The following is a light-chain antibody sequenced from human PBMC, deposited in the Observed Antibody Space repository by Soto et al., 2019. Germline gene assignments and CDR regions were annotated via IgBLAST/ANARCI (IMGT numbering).Light chain of an antibody. CDR2: DVS. CDR1: SSDVGGYNY. CDR3: SSYAGNYKWV. Sequence: QSALTQPPSASGSPGQSVAISCTGTSSDVGGYNYVSWYQQYPGKAPKLMIYDVSKRPSGVPDRFSGSKSVDTASLTGSGLQAEDEADYYCSSYAGNYKWVFGGGTKVTVL. J-gene: IGLJ2*01. V-gene: IGLV2-8*01.